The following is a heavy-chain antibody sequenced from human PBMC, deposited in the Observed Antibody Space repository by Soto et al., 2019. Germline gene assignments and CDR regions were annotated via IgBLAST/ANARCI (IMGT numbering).Heavy chain of an antibody. J-gene: IGHJ6*02. Sequence: GGSLRLSCAASGFTFSSYAMSWVRQAPGKGLEWVSVISGSGGTTYYADSVKGRFTISRDTSKNTLYLQMNSLRAEDTAVYYCAKELSSSWHYGAYYYYGLDVWGQGTTVTVSS. CDR3: AKELSSSWHYGAYYYYGLDV. V-gene: IGHV3-23*01. CDR2: ISGSGGTT. D-gene: IGHD6-13*01. CDR1: GFTFSSYA.